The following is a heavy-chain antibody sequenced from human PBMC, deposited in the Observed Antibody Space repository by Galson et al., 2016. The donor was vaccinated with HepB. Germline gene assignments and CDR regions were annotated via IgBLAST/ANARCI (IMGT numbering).Heavy chain of an antibody. J-gene: IGHJ4*02. CDR2: VNWNGGST. D-gene: IGHD4-23*01. V-gene: IGHV3-20*04. CDR1: GFTFRDHG. CDR3: ARESGNFDAGYIYLDY. Sequence: LRLSCAASGFTFRDHGMNWVRQAPGKGLEWVSSVNWNGGSTAYADSVKGRFTISRDNAKNSLYLQMNSLRGEDTALYFCARESGNFDAGYIYLDYWGQGTLVTASS.